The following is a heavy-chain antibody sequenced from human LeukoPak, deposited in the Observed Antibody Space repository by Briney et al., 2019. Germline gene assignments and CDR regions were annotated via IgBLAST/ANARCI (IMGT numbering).Heavy chain of an antibody. CDR1: GGTFSSYA. Sequence: SVKDSYKASGGTFSSYAISWVRQAPGQGLEWMGGIIPIFGTANYVQKFQGRVTITADESTSTAYMELSSLRSEDTAVYYCARSIVATIFPYYYYMDVWGKGTTVTVSS. CDR2: IIPIFGTA. V-gene: IGHV1-69*13. J-gene: IGHJ6*03. CDR3: ARSIVATIFPYYYYMDV. D-gene: IGHD5-12*01.